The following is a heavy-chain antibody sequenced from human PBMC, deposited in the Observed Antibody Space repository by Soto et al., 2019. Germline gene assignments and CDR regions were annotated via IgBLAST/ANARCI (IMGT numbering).Heavy chain of an antibody. CDR3: ARDPALGGPFDY. J-gene: IGHJ4*02. CDR1: GYTFTNYG. CDR2: ISAYNGNT. Sequence: GXSVKVSFNASGYTFTNYGISLVRQSPGQGLEWMGWISAYNGNTKYAQKVQGRVTMTTDTSTSTAYMELRSLRSDDTAVYYCARDPALGGPFDYWGQGTLVTVSS. D-gene: IGHD3-16*01. V-gene: IGHV1-18*01.